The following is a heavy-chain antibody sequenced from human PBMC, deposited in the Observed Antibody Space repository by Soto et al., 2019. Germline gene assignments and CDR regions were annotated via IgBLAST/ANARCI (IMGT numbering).Heavy chain of an antibody. CDR2: ISWDGGST. CDR3: AKDMSRXRWYDYYYYGMDV. V-gene: IGHV3-43*01. J-gene: IGHJ6*02. CDR1: GFTFDDYT. D-gene: IGHD4-17*01. Sequence: EVQLVESGGVVVQPGGSLRLSCAASGFTFDDYTMHWVRQAPGKGLEWVSLISWDGGSTYYADSVKGRFTISRDNSKNSLYLQMNSXRTEDTALYYCAKDMSRXRWYDYYYYGMDVWGQGTTVTVSS.